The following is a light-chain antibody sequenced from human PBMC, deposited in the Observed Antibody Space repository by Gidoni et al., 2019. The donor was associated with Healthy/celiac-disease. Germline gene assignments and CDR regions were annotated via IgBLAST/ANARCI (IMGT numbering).Light chain of an antibody. CDR1: QSVSSN. Sequence: ELVMTPSPATLSVSPGERATLSCRASQSVSSNLAWYQQKPGQAPRLLIYGASTRATGIPARFSGSGSGTEFTLTISSLQSEDFAVYYCQQYNNGPLYTFGQGTKLEIK. CDR3: QQYNNGPLYT. V-gene: IGKV3-15*01. J-gene: IGKJ2*01. CDR2: GAS.